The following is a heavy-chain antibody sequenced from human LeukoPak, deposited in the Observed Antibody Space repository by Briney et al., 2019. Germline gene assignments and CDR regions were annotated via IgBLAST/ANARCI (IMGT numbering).Heavy chain of an antibody. Sequence: GASVKVSCKSSGYTFTGYYMHWVRQAPGQGLEWMGWINPNTGGINYAQKFQGRVTMTRDTSISAAYMELSRLRSDDTAVYYCARGGHGHTQNDYWGQGTLVTVSS. CDR2: INPNTGGI. J-gene: IGHJ4*02. CDR1: GYTFTGYY. D-gene: IGHD2-2*02. V-gene: IGHV1-2*02. CDR3: ARGGHGHTQNDY.